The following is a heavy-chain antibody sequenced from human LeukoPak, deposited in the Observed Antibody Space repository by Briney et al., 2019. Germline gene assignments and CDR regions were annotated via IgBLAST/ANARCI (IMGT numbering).Heavy chain of an antibody. J-gene: IGHJ4*02. CDR1: GYTFTSCG. CDR3: ARDLPGVAAATPPVYYFDY. D-gene: IGHD6-13*01. Sequence: SVKVSCKASGYTFTSCGISWVRQAPGQGLEWMGWISAYNGNTNYAQKLQGRVTMTTDTSTSTAYMELRSLRSDDTAVYYCARDLPGVAAATPPVYYFDYWGQGTLVTVSS. V-gene: IGHV1-18*01. CDR2: ISAYNGNT.